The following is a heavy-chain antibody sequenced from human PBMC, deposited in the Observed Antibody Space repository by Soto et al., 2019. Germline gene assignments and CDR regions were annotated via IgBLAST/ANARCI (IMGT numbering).Heavy chain of an antibody. CDR2: INPNSGGT. J-gene: IGHJ3*02. CDR1: GYTFTGYY. CDR3: AREDRIADRPIAFDI. Sequence: ASVKVSCKASGYTFTGYYMHWVRQAPGQGLEWMGWINPNSGGTNYAQKFQGWVTMTRDTSISTAYMELSSLRSEDTAVYYCAREDRIADRPIAFDIWGQGTMVTVSS. V-gene: IGHV1-2*04. D-gene: IGHD6-6*01.